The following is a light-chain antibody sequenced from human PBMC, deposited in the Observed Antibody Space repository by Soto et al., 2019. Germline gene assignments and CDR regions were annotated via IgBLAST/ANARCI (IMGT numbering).Light chain of an antibody. V-gene: IGKV1-17*03. J-gene: IGKJ4*01. CDR2: AAS. CDR1: QGISSY. Sequence: DIQMTQSPSTLSASVGDRVTITCRASQGISSYLAWYQQKPGKAPKRLIYAASSLQSRVPSRFSGDGSGTEFTLTISSLQPEDFASYYCLQHNIYPLSFGGGTKVDIK. CDR3: LQHNIYPLS.